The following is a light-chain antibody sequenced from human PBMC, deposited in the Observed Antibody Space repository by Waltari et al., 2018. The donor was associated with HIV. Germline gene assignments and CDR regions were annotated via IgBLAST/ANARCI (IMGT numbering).Light chain of an antibody. V-gene: IGKV3-20*01. CDR2: NTY. CDR1: QYVSNNY. CDR3: QQYGSAPPIT. J-gene: IGKJ4*01. Sequence: EIVLTQSPGTLSLSPGDRATLSCRASQYVSNNYLAWYQQPPGQAPRLLIYNTYNRATGIPDRFSGSGSGTDFTLTISRLEPEDFAIYYCQQYGSAPPITFGGGTKVEI.